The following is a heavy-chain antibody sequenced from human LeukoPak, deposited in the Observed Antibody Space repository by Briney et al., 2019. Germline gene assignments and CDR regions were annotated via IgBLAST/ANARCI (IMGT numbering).Heavy chain of an antibody. CDR1: GFTFSSYG. V-gene: IGHV3-30*02. J-gene: IGHJ4*02. CDR3: AKERGAVYYDYVWGSYRYTDFLDY. D-gene: IGHD3-16*02. Sequence: GGSLRLSCAASGFTFSSYGMHWVRQAPGKGLEWVAFIRYDGSNKYYADSVKGRFTISRDNSKNTPYLQMNSLRAEDTAVYYCAKERGAVYYDYVWGSYRYTDFLDYWGQGTLVTVSS. CDR2: IRYDGSNK.